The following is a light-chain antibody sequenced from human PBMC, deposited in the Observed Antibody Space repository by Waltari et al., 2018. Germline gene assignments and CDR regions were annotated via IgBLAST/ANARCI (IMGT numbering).Light chain of an antibody. J-gene: IGKJ5*01. V-gene: IGKV3-15*01. CDR1: QSVSSN. CDR3: QQYNNWTFT. CDR2: GAS. Sequence: EIVMTQSPATLSVSPGERATLSCRASQSVSSNFAGYQQKPGQAPRLLIYGASTRATGIPARFSGSGSGTEFTLTISSLQSEDFAVYYCQQYNNWTFTFGQGTRLEIK.